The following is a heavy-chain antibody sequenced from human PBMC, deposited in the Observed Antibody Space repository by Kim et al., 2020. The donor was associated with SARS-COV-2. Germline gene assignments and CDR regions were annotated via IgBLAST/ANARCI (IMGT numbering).Heavy chain of an antibody. CDR3: AKGYNWKASGFDY. Sequence: YADSVKGRFTISRDNSKNTLYLQMNSLRAEDTAVYYCAKGYNWKASGFDYWGQGTLVTVSS. J-gene: IGHJ4*02. D-gene: IGHD1-20*01. V-gene: IGHV3-23*01.